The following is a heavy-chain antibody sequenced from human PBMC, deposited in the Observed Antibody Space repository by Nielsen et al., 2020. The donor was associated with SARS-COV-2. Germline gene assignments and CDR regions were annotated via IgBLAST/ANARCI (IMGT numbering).Heavy chain of an antibody. CDR2: IVVGSGAT. D-gene: IGHD3-3*01. J-gene: IGHJ3*01. CDR3: AADHTGRFGAFDV. Sequence: SVKVSCKPSGFTFSSSAVQWVRQARGQRLEWIGWIVVGSGATNYAQKFQERVTITRDMSTSTAYMELSSLRSEDTAVYYCAADHTGRFGAFDVWGQGTVVTVSS. V-gene: IGHV1-58*01. CDR1: GFTFSSSA.